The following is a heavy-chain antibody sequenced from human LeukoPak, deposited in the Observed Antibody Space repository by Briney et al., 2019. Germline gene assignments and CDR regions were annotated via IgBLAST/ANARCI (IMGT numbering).Heavy chain of an antibody. V-gene: IGHV1-46*01. Sequence: ASVKVSCKASGYTFTNYYMHWVRQAPGQGLEWMGIINPSGGITNYAQKFQGRVTMTRDMSTSTVYMELSSLRSEDTAVYYCARVSVGATMLAYFDYWGQGTLVPVSS. CDR2: INPSGGIT. CDR1: GYTFTNYY. J-gene: IGHJ4*02. CDR3: ARVSVGATMLAYFDY. D-gene: IGHD1-26*01.